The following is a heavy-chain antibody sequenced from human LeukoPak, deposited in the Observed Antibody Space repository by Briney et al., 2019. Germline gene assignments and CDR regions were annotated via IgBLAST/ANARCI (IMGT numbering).Heavy chain of an antibody. CDR3: AKQNARGGTYEPVTV. V-gene: IGHV3-30-3*02. J-gene: IGHJ4*02. CDR2: ISYDGSNK. Sequence: GGSLRLSCAASGFIFSSYAVHWVRQAPGKGLEWVAVISYDGSNKYYADSVRGRFTISRDNSKNTLSLQMNSLRVEDTAVYYCAKQNARGGTYEPVTVWGQAALVTVSS. CDR1: GFIFSSYA. D-gene: IGHD3-16*01.